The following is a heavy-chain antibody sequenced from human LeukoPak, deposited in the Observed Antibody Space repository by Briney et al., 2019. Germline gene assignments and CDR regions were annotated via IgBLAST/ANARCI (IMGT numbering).Heavy chain of an antibody. Sequence: GASVKVSCKASGYTFTSHAMHWVRQAPGQRLEWMGWINAGNGNTNYAQKLQGRVTMTTDTSTSTAYMELRSLRSDDTAVYYCAREAVASHYYYYYMDVWGKGTTVTISS. J-gene: IGHJ6*03. CDR2: INAGNGNT. D-gene: IGHD6-19*01. CDR1: GYTFTSHA. CDR3: AREAVASHYYYYYMDV. V-gene: IGHV1-3*01.